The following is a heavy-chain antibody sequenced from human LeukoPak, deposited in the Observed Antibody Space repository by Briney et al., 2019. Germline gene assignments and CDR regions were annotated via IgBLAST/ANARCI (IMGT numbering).Heavy chain of an antibody. CDR3: AKEGVLGCSGGSCYFNDAFDI. J-gene: IGHJ3*02. CDR1: GFTFDDYA. Sequence: GGSLGLSCAAPGFTFDDYAMHWVRQAPGKGLEWVSGISWNSGSIGYADSVKGRFTISRDNAKNSLYLQMNSLRAEDMALYYCAKEGVLGCSGGSCYFNDAFDIWGQGTMVTVSS. D-gene: IGHD2-15*01. V-gene: IGHV3-9*03. CDR2: ISWNSGSI.